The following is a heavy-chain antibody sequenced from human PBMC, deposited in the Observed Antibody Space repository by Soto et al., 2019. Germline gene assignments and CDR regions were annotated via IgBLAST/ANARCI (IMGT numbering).Heavy chain of an antibody. CDR2: INAGNGNT. Sequence: ASVKVSCKASGYTFTSYAIHWVRQAPGQRLEWMGWINAGNGNTKYSQKFQGRVTITRDTSASTAYMELSSLRSEDTAVYYCAREDYDILTGKNWFDPWGQATLVTVS. D-gene: IGHD3-9*01. J-gene: IGHJ5*02. CDR3: AREDYDILTGKNWFDP. CDR1: GYTFTSYA. V-gene: IGHV1-3*01.